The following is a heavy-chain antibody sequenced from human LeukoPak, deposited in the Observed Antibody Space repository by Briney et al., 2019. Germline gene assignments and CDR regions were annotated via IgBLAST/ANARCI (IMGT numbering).Heavy chain of an antibody. CDR3: ARYCTGGSCYSRDFDY. CDR2: INSDGSST. V-gene: IGHV3-74*01. CDR1: GFTFSNYW. D-gene: IGHD2-15*01. Sequence: GGSLRLSCAASGFTFSNYWMHWVRQAPGKGLVWVSRINSDGSSTNYADSVKGRFTISRDNAKNTLYLQMNSLGVEDTALYYCARYCTGGSCYSRDFDYWGQGTLVTVSS. J-gene: IGHJ4*02.